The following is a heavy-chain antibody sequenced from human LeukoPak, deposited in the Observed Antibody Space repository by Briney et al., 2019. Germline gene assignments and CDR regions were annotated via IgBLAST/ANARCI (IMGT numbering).Heavy chain of an antibody. V-gene: IGHV4-34*01. J-gene: IGHJ4*02. CDR1: GGSFSGYY. D-gene: IGHD3-16*02. Sequence: SETLSLTCAVNGGSFSGYYWSWIRQPPGKGLEWIGEINHSGSTNYNPSLKSRVTISVDTSKNQFSLKLSSVTAADTAVYYCARISVEDDYVWGSYRFENYFDYWGQGTLVTVSS. CDR2: INHSGST. CDR3: ARISVEDDYVWGSYRFENYFDY.